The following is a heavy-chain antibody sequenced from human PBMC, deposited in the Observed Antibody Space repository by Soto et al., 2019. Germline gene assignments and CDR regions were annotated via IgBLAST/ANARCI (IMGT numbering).Heavy chain of an antibody. J-gene: IGHJ4*02. CDR2: INPSGGST. V-gene: IGHV1-46*01. CDR1: GYTFTSYY. Sequence: QVQLVQSGAEVKEPGASVKVSCKASGYTFTSYYLHWVRQAPGQGLEWMGIINPSGGSTTYAQKFQGRVTMTRDTSTSTVYMELSSLRSEDTAVYYCARVGCSGGSCHAVDYWGQGTLVTVSS. D-gene: IGHD2-15*01. CDR3: ARVGCSGGSCHAVDY.